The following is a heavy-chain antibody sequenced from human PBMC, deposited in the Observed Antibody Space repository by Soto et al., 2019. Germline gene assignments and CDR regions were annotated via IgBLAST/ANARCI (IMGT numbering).Heavy chain of an antibody. CDR3: AREATVLIPAAKPSQFDS. V-gene: IGHV1-18*01. CDR1: GYTFRKYG. CDR2: ISPFSHHT. J-gene: IGHJ4*02. Sequence: QVHLLQSGPEVQKPGASVTISCKAFGYTFRKYGINWVRQAAGQGLEWMGWISPFSHHTHSAQKSQGKLTLTTDTTATTAYMESMGLTLADTALYYCAREATVLIPAAKPSQFDSWGQGTLVTVSS. D-gene: IGHD2-2*01.